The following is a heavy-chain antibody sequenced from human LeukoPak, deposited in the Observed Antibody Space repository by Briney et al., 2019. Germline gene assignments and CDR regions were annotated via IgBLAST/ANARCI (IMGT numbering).Heavy chain of an antibody. CDR3: AKDLGYSSAALDY. CDR1: GFTFSDSW. Sequence: QPGGSLRLSCAASGFTFSDSWMSWVRQAPGKGLEWVANVNPDGSAKDYVDSVKGRFTISRDNAKNSLYLQMNSPRAEDTALYYCAKDLGYSSAALDYWGQGTLVTVSS. D-gene: IGHD5-18*01. V-gene: IGHV3-7*03. CDR2: VNPDGSAK. J-gene: IGHJ4*02.